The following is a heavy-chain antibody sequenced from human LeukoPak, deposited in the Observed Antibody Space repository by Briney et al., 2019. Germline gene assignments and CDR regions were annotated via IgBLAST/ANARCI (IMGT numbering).Heavy chain of an antibody. V-gene: IGHV3-23*01. J-gene: IGHJ4*02. Sequence: PGGSLRLSCAASGFTFSSYATSWVRQAPGKGLEWVSAISGSGGSTYYADSVKGRFTISRDNSKNTLYLQMNSLRAEDTAVYYCAKDLRNDRTGLIGPLWYWGQGTLVTVSS. CDR3: AKDLRNDRTGLIGPLWY. D-gene: IGHD1-14*01. CDR2: ISGSGGST. CDR1: GFTFSSYA.